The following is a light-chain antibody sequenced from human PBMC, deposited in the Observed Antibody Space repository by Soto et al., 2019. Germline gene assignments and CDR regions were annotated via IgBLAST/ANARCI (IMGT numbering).Light chain of an antibody. Sequence: TLSAATLSLSPGERATLSCRASQSVSSNLAWYQQKPGQAPRLLIYGSSTRATGIPARFSGSGSGAEFTLTISSLQSEDFAVYYCQQYYNWPITFGQGTRLEI. CDR3: QQYYNWPIT. V-gene: IGKV3-15*01. J-gene: IGKJ5*01. CDR1: QSVSSN. CDR2: GSS.